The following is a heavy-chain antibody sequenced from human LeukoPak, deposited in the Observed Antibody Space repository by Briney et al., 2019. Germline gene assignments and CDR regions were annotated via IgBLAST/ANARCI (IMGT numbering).Heavy chain of an antibody. CDR1: GYTFTSYG. CDR3: ARPAVAGANYYGMDV. D-gene: IGHD6-19*01. CDR2: ISAYNGNT. V-gene: IGHV1-18*01. J-gene: IGHJ6*02. Sequence: ASVKVSCKASGYTFTSYGISWVRQAPGQGLEWMGWISAYNGNTNYAQKLQGRVTMTTDTSTSTAYMELRSLRSDDTAVYYCARPAVAGANYYGMDVWGQGTTVTVSS.